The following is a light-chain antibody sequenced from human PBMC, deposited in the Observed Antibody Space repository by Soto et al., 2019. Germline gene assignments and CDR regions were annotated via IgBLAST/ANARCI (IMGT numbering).Light chain of an antibody. CDR1: TSNIGSKT. CDR3: ATWDDSLSGHWV. V-gene: IGLV1-44*01. J-gene: IGLJ3*02. CDR2: SNN. Sequence: QSVLTQPPSASGTPGQRVTISCSGSTSNIGSKTVSWYQQLPGSAPRVLIYSNNQRPLGVPDRFSASKSGTSASLAINGLRSEDEADYYCATWDDSLSGHWVFGGGTKVTVL.